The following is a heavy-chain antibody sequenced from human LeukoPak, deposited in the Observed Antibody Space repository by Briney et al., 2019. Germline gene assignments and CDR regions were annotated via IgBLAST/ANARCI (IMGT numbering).Heavy chain of an antibody. CDR3: ARDSYIYDSSGYRFDP. Sequence: SETLSLTCTVSGGSISSSSYYWGWLRQPPGKGLEWIGSIYYSGSTYYNPSLKSRVTISVDTSKNQFSLKLSSVTAADTAVYYCARDSYIYDSSGYRFDPWGQGTLVTVSS. CDR2: IYYSGST. V-gene: IGHV4-39*07. J-gene: IGHJ5*02. D-gene: IGHD3-22*01. CDR1: GGSISSSSYY.